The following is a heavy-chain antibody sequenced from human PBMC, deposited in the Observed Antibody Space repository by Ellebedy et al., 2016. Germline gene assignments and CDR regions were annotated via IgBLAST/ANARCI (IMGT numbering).Heavy chain of an antibody. D-gene: IGHD2-2*02. V-gene: IGHV3-9*01. CDR3: AAIPEMYNWFDP. J-gene: IGHJ5*02. CDR2: ISWNSGSI. CDR1: GFTFADYA. Sequence: GGSLRLSCAASGFTFADYAMHWVRQAPGKGLEWVSGISWNSGSIGYADSVKGRFTISRDNAKNSLYLQMNSLRAEDTALYYCAAIPEMYNWFDPWGQGTLVTVSS.